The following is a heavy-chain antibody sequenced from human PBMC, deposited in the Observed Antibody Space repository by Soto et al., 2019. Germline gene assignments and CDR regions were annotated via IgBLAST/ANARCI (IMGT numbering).Heavy chain of an antibody. V-gene: IGHV1-69*01. CDR1: GGTFSSYA. Sequence: QVQLVQSGAEVKKPGSSVKVSCKASGGTFSSYAISWVRQAPGQGLEWMGGIIPIFGTANYAQKFQGRVTITADESTSPAYMELSSLRSEDTAVYYCARELGLERWLQSPLDYWGHGCLVTVSS. D-gene: IGHD5-12*01. CDR3: ARELGLERWLQSPLDY. J-gene: IGHJ4*01. CDR2: IIPIFGTA.